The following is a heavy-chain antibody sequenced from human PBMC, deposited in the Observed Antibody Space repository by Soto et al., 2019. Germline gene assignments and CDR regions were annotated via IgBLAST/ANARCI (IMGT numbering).Heavy chain of an antibody. V-gene: IGHV3-72*01. D-gene: IGHD3-10*01. J-gene: IGHJ4*02. CDR3: ARGSGRTYPPFDY. CDR2: NRNKARSYNT. CDR1: GFTFSDHY. Sequence: EVQLVESGGGLVQPGGSLRLFCAASGFTFSDHYMDWVRQAPGKGLEWVGRNRNKARSYNTEYAASMKCRFTISRDDSKRSLYLQMDSLKTEDTAVYYCARGSGRTYPPFDYWGQGTLVTVSS.